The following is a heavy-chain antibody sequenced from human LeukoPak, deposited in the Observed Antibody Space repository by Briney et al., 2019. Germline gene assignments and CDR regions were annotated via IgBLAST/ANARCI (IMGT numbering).Heavy chain of an antibody. Sequence: PSETLSLTCTVSGASISSHYWTWIRQPPGKRLEWIGYTYYRWSTYYNPSLESRVTISVDPSKNQFSLTLNSVAAADTSVYYCASARGEGWSRYYPLFDYWGQGTLVTVSA. CDR3: ASARGEGWSRYYPLFDY. D-gene: IGHD3-3*01. V-gene: IGHV4-59*11. J-gene: IGHJ4*02. CDR1: GASISSHY. CDR2: TYYRWST.